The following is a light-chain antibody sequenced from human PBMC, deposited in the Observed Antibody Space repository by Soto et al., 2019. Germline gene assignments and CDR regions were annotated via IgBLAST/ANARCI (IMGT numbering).Light chain of an antibody. CDR1: QSVSSN. V-gene: IGKV3-15*01. Sequence: EIVMTQSPATLSVSPGERVTLSCRASQSVSSNLAWFQQKPGQGPRLLIYGASTRATGIPARFSGSGSETEFTLTISILQSEDFAVYYCQQYNNWPPLTFGGGTKVEIK. J-gene: IGKJ4*01. CDR3: QQYNNWPPLT. CDR2: GAS.